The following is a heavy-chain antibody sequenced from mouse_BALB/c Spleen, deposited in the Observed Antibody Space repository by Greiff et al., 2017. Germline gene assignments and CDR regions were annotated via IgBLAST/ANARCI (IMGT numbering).Heavy chain of an antibody. D-gene: IGHD2-4*01. CDR2: ISDGGSYT. J-gene: IGHJ3*01. V-gene: IGHV5-4*02. Sequence: EVMLVESGGGLVKPGGSLKLSCAASGFTFSDYYMYWVRQTPEKRLEWVATISDGGSYTYYPDSVKGRFTISRDNAKNNLYLQMSSLKSEDTAMYYCARAYDYDEFAYWGQGTLVTVSA. CDR1: GFTFSDYY. CDR3: ARAYDYDEFAY.